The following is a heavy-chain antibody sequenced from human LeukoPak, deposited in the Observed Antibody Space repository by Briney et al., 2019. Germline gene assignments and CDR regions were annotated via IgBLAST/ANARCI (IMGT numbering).Heavy chain of an antibody. J-gene: IGHJ4*02. D-gene: IGHD2-2*01. CDR3: ARSLGAQLPPIH. CDR2: TYYRSKWYN. V-gene: IGHV6-1*01. Sequence: SSQTLSLTCAISGDSVSSTSAAWNWIRQSPSRGLEWLGRTYYRSKWYNDYAVSVKSRIAINADTSKNQFSLRLTSVTAADTAVYYCARSLGAQLPPIHWGQGTLVTVSS. CDR1: GDSVSSTSAA.